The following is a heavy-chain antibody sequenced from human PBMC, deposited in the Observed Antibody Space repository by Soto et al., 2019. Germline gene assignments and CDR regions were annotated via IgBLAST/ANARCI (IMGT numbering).Heavy chain of an antibody. CDR1: GYSFTSYW. D-gene: IGHD5-12*01. CDR2: IYPGDSDT. CDR3: ARQIVATAVHYYYYMDV. V-gene: IGHV5-51*01. Sequence: PGESLKISCKGSGYSFTSYWIGWVRQMPEKGLEWMGIIYPGDSDTRYSPSFQGQVTISADKSISTAYLQWSSLKASDTAMYYCARQIVATAVHYYYYMDVWGKGTTVTVSS. J-gene: IGHJ6*03.